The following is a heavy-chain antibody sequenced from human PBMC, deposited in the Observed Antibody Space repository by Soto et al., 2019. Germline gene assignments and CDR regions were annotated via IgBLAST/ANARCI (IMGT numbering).Heavy chain of an antibody. CDR2: INHSGST. V-gene: IGHV4-34*01. J-gene: IGHJ6*03. Sequence: PSETLSLTCAVYGGSFSGYYWSWIRQPPGKGLEWIGEINHSGSTNYNTSLKSRVTISVDTSKNQLSLKRSSVTAADTAVSYGGRGRTTVTTGGVYYYYMDVWGKGTTVTVSS. CDR1: GGSFSGYY. D-gene: IGHD4-17*01. CDR3: GRGRTTVTTGGVYYYYMDV.